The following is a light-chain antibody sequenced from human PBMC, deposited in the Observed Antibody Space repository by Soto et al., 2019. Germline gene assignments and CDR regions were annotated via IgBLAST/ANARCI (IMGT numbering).Light chain of an antibody. V-gene: IGKV1-39*01. J-gene: IGKJ1*01. Sequence: DIQMTQTPSSLSASVGDRVTITCRASQSIGNSLNWYQQKAGKAPKLLIYAASSLQSGVPPRFSGSGSGTDFTLTISSLQPEDFATYSCQQSYSTFWTFGQGTKVDIK. CDR3: QQSYSTFWT. CDR1: QSIGNS. CDR2: AAS.